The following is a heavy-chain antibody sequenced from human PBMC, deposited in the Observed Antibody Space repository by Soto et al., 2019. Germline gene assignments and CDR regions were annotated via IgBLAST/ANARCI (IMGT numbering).Heavy chain of an antibody. Sequence: EVQLVESGGGLVKPGGSLRLSCAVSGITFRNAWMTWVRQGPGKGLEWVGRIKSKTDGGTTDYAAPVKGRFTISRDDSKNTLYLQMNSLKTEDTAVYYCTWLYSSSWYEVDYWGQGTLVTVSS. D-gene: IGHD6-13*01. J-gene: IGHJ4*02. CDR3: TWLYSSSWYEVDY. CDR1: GITFRNAW. V-gene: IGHV3-15*01. CDR2: IKSKTDGGTT.